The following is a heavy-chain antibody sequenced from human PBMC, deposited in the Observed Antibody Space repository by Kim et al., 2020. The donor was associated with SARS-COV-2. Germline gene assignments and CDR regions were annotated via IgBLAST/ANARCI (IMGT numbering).Heavy chain of an antibody. CDR2: IKSKAEGGTL. Sequence: GGSLRLSCAASGFTFSNAWMSWVRQAPGKGLEWVGRIKSKAEGGTLDYAASVKGRFAISRDDSKNTLYLQVDSLKTEDTAVYYCTREVGVTSSYYYGMDV. D-gene: IGHD1-26*01. V-gene: IGHV3-15*01. CDR1: GFTFSNAW. J-gene: IGHJ6*01. CDR3: TREVGVTSSYYYGMDV.